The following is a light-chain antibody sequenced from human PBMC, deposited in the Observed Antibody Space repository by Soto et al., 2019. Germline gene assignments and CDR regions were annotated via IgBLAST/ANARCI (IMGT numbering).Light chain of an antibody. J-gene: IGLJ2*01. Sequence: QSVLTQPASVSGSPGQSITISCTGTSSDVGSYNLVSWYQQLPGKAPKLLIYEGSKRPSGVSNRFSGSKSGNTASLTISGLQAEDEDDYYCCSYAIGSTLVFGGGTKLTVL. CDR3: CSYAIGSTLV. CDR2: EGS. V-gene: IGLV2-23*01. CDR1: SSDVGSYNL.